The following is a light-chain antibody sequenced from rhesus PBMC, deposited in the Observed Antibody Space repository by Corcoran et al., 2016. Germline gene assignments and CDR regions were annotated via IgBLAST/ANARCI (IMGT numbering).Light chain of an antibody. CDR3: MQALEFPLT. Sequence: DIEMTQTPLFLPVSPGEPASISCRSSQSLLDSEDGYTYVDWYLQKPGQSPKLLIYELSNRAAGVPDRFSGSGSDTEFTLKISRVVAEDVGIYYCMQALEFPLTFGGGTKVEIK. CDR1: QSLLDSEDGYTY. CDR2: ELS. V-gene: IGKV2-104*02. J-gene: IGKJ4*01.